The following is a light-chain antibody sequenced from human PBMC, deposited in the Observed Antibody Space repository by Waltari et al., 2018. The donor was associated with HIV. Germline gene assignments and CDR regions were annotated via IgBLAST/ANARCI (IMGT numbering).Light chain of an antibody. J-gene: IGLJ2*01. CDR1: NIGNRR. Sequence: SVLTQTPSVSVAPGQTARITCGGDNIGNRRVHWYQQEPGQAPVLGVYDDIDRPSGIPGRFSGAWSGNTATLTISRVEVWDEDDYYCQVWDTNSVHRVFGGGTKLTVL. CDR2: DDI. V-gene: IGLV3-21*02. CDR3: QVWDTNSVHRV.